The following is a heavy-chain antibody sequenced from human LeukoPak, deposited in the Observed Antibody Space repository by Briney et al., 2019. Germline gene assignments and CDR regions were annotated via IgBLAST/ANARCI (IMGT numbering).Heavy chain of an antibody. CDR2: IRAKDYGGTT. D-gene: IGHD3-10*01. Sequence: GGSLRLSSTAPGFIFADYGMSWVPQAPGKGLEWVGLIRAKDYGGTTEKAASGKGRFTNSRDDSKSIAYLQMNSLKTEDTAVYYCIRGVKFGEAWGQGTLVIVSS. J-gene: IGHJ5*02. CDR1: GFIFADYG. V-gene: IGHV3-49*04. CDR3: IRGVKFGEA.